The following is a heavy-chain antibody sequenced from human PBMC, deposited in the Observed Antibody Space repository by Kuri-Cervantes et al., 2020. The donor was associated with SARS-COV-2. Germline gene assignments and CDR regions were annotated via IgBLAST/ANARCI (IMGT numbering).Heavy chain of an antibody. Sequence: GSLRLSCAASGFTFSSYSMNWIRQPPGKGLEWIGYIYYSGSTNYNPSLKSRVTISVDTSKNQFSLKLSSVTAADTAVYYCARELGLTTVNWFDPWGQGTLVTVSS. CDR2: IYYSGST. CDR3: ARELGLTTVNWFDP. V-gene: IGHV4-59*01. D-gene: IGHD4-17*01. J-gene: IGHJ5*02. CDR1: GFTFSSYS.